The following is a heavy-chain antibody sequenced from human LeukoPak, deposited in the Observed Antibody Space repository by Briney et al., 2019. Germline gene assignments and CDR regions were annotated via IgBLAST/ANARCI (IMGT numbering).Heavy chain of an antibody. V-gene: IGHV3-23*01. D-gene: IGHD3-22*01. CDR2: ISGSGGST. Sequence: GGSLRLSCAASGFTFSSYGMSWVRQAPGKGLEWVSAISGSGGSTYYADSVKGRFTISRDNSKNTLYVQMNSLRAEDTAVYYCARSPYYDSSAYYDCWGQGTLVTVSS. J-gene: IGHJ4*02. CDR3: ARSPYYDSSAYYDC. CDR1: GFTFSSYG.